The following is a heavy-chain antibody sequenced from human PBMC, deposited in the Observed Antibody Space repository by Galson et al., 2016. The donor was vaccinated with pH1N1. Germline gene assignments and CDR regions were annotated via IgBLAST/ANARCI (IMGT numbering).Heavy chain of an antibody. V-gene: IGHV4-34*01. D-gene: IGHD4-17*01. CDR2: MNHSGSS. J-gene: IGHJ4*02. CDR1: GFTFSGSW. Sequence: LRLSCAASGFTFSGSWMSWVRQSPGKGLEWIGEMNHSGSSNYNPSLKSRVSICVDTFKNQFSLLVNSVTAADTAVYYCARGPGDHPHDWGQGTLVTVSS. CDR3: ARGPGDHPHD.